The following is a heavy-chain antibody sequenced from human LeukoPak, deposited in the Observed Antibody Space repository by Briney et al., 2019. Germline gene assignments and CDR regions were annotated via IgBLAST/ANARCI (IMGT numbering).Heavy chain of an antibody. CDR1: GFTFSSYG. D-gene: IGHD5-12*01. Sequence: GSLRLPCAASGFTFSSYGMHWVRQAPGKGLEWVAFIRYDGSNKYYADSVKGRFTISRDNSKNTLYLQMKSLRAEDTAVYYCAKGGGYEAQYYYYYLDVWGKGTTVTISS. V-gene: IGHV3-30*02. J-gene: IGHJ6*03. CDR3: AKGGGYEAQYYYYYLDV. CDR2: IRYDGSNK.